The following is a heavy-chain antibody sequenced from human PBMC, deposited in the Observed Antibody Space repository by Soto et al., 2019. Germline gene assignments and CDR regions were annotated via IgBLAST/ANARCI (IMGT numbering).Heavy chain of an antibody. V-gene: IGHV1-18*01. Sequence: QVQLVQSGGEVKKPGASVKVSCKASGYTFTNYGISWVRQAPGQGLEWMGCINVYNGNTKYAQKDQGRVTMTPDTSTSTAHMGLRSLRPDDTAVYYWARGVGSGSYYYQCSWFDPWGQGTLVTVSS. J-gene: IGHJ5*02. CDR3: ARGVGSGSYYYQCSWFDP. CDR1: GYTFTNYG. D-gene: IGHD3-10*01. CDR2: INVYNGNT.